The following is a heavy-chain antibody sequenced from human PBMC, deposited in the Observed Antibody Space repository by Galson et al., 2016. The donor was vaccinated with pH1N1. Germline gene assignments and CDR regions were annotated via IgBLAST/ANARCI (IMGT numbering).Heavy chain of an antibody. J-gene: IGHJ5*02. V-gene: IGHV3-30-3*01. CDR3: ARYRYYYDSSGYFVNWFDP. D-gene: IGHD3-22*01. CDR2: ISYDGSNK. CDR1: AFTFSSYA. Sequence: SLRLSCAASAFTFSSYAMHWVRQAPGKGLEWVAVISYDGSNKFYADSVKGRFTISRDNSKNTLYLQMNSLRAEDTAVYYCARYRYYYDSSGYFVNWFDPWGQGTLVTVSS.